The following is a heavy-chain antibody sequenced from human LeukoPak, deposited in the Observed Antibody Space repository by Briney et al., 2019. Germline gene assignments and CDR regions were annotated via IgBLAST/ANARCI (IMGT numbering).Heavy chain of an antibody. CDR2: INHSGST. J-gene: IGHJ6*03. V-gene: IGHV4-34*01. D-gene: IGHD6-13*01. CDR3: ARGKQLRYYMDV. Sequence: SETLSLTGAVYGGSFSGYYWSWIRQPPGKGLEWIGEINHSGSTNYNPSLKSRVTISVDTSKNQFSLKLSSVTAADTAVYYCARGKQLRYYMDVWGKGTTVTVSS. CDR1: GGSFSGYY.